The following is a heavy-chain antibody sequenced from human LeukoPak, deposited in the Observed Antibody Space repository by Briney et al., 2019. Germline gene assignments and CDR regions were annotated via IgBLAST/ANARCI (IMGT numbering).Heavy chain of an antibody. J-gene: IGHJ4*02. CDR3: AAFTRRTGMEDY. CDR2: ISGSGGST. D-gene: IGHD5-18*01. V-gene: IGHV3-23*01. CDR1: GFTFSSYA. Sequence: PGGSLRLSCAASGFTFSSYAMSWVRQAPGKGLEWVSAISGSGGSTYYADSVKGRFTISRDNSKNTLYLQMNSLRAEDTAVYYCAAFTRRTGMEDYWGQGTLVTVSS.